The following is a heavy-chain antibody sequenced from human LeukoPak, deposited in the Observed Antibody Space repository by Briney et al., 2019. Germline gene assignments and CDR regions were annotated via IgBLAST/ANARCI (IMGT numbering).Heavy chain of an antibody. V-gene: IGHV3-66*01. CDR1: GFTVSSNY. CDR3: ARRWNWNDKETAPYAFDI. D-gene: IGHD1-1*01. Sequence: GGSLRLSCAASGFTVSSNYMSWVRQAPGKGLEWVSVIYSGGSTYYADSVKGRFTISRDNSKNTLYLQMDSLRAEDTAVYYCARRWNWNDKETAPYAFDIWGQGTMVTVSS. CDR2: IYSGGST. J-gene: IGHJ3*02.